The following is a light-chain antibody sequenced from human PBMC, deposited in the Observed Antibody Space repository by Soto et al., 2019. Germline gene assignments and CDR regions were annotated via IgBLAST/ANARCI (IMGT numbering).Light chain of an antibody. V-gene: IGKV3-20*01. CDR2: DTS. CDR3: HQYDTSPRT. Sequence: EIVLTQSPGTLSLSPGERATLSCRASQSVTSYLAWYQQKPGQAPRLLIYDTSNRATGIPARFSGSGSGTDFTLTISRLEPEDFAVYYCHQYDTSPRTFGQGTKVDIK. CDR1: QSVTSY. J-gene: IGKJ1*01.